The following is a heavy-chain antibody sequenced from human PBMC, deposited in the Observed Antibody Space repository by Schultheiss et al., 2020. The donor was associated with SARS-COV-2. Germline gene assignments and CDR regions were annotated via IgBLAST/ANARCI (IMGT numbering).Heavy chain of an antibody. CDR3: ARERGIFGDWSVDP. D-gene: IGHD3-3*01. CDR1: GYTFTSYD. J-gene: IGHJ5*02. CDR2: ISAYNGNT. Sequence: GGSLRLSCKASGYTFTSYDINWVRQATGQGLEWVGWISAYNGNTNYAQKLQGRVTMTRDTSISTAYMELSSLRSDDTAVYYCARERGIFGDWSVDPWGQGTLVTVSS. V-gene: IGHV1-18*01.